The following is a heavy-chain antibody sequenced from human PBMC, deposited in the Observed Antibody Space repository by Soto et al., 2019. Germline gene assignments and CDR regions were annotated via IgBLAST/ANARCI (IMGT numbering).Heavy chain of an antibody. CDR3: TKIVLVPFDH. CDR2: IKSKSDGETA. Sequence: VGSLRLSCRTSGFTFTNAWMNWVRLTAGNGLEWVGRIKSKSDGETAEYAAPVKGRFIISRDDSTDTLYLEMNNLTSEDSAVYCCTKIVLVPFDHWGQGVLVTVSS. D-gene: IGHD3-22*01. J-gene: IGHJ4*02. CDR1: GFTFTNAW. V-gene: IGHV3-15*01.